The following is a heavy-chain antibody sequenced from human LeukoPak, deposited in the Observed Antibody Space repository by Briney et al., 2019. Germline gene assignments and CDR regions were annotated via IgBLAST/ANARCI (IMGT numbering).Heavy chain of an antibody. V-gene: IGHV1-18*01. Sequence: ASVNVSCKASGYTFTSFGISWVRQAPGQGLEWMGWISTYNGNTNYAQKLQGRVTMTTDTSTSTAYMDLRSLRSDDTAVYYCARDRAGSAWYTTFDYWGQGTLVTVSS. CDR1: GYTFTSFG. CDR2: ISTYNGNT. J-gene: IGHJ4*02. CDR3: ARDRAGSAWYTTFDY. D-gene: IGHD6-19*01.